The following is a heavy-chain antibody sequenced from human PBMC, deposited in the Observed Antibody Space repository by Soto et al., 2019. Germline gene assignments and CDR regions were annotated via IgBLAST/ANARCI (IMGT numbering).Heavy chain of an antibody. CDR1: GFTFSSYA. CDR2: ISGSGGST. V-gene: IGHV3-23*01. D-gene: IGHD5-18*01. J-gene: IGHJ6*02. Sequence: EVQLLESGGGLVQPGGSLRLSCAASGFTFSSYAMSWVRQAPGKGLEWVSAISGSGGSTYYADSVKGRFTISRDNSKNTLYLQMNTLSAEDTAVYYCAKPDTAMVDFGYYGMDVWGQGTTVTVSS. CDR3: AKPDTAMVDFGYYGMDV.